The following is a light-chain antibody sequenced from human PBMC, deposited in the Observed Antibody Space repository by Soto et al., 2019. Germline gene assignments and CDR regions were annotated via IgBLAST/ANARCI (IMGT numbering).Light chain of an antibody. CDR3: SSYTAGGTI. CDR2: GVT. CDR1: SSDIGAYNY. Sequence: QSALTQPASVSGSPGQSITISCTGTSSDIGAYNYVSWYQQYPGKAPKLMIYGVTNRPSGVSNRFSVSKTGNTASLTISGLQAEDEADYYCSSYTAGGTIFGTGTKVTVL. J-gene: IGLJ1*01. V-gene: IGLV2-14*01.